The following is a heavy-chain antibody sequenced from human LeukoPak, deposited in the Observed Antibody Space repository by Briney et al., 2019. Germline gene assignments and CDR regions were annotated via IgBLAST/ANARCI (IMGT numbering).Heavy chain of an antibody. CDR3: ARGYSSSRGSFDY. CDR2: INPNSGGT. J-gene: IGHJ4*02. D-gene: IGHD6-6*01. CDR1: GYTFTGYY. V-gene: IGHV1-2*06. Sequence: ASVKVSCKASGYTFTGYYMHWVRQAPGQGLEWMGRINPNSGGTNYAQKFQGRVTMTRGTSISTAYMELSRLRSDDTAVYYCARGYSSSRGSFDYWGQGTLVTVSS.